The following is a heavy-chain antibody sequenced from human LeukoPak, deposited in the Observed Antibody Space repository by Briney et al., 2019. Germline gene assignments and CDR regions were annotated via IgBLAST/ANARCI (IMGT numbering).Heavy chain of an antibody. Sequence: GGSLRLSCAASGFTFSSYWMHWVRQAPGKGLVWVSRINSDGSSTSYADSVKGRFTISRDNAKNTLYLQMNSLRAEDTAVYYCARANYDYVWGSYRSYYFDYWGQGTLVTVSS. J-gene: IGHJ4*02. V-gene: IGHV3-74*01. D-gene: IGHD3-16*02. CDR3: ARANYDYVWGSYRSYYFDY. CDR2: INSDGSST. CDR1: GFTFSSYW.